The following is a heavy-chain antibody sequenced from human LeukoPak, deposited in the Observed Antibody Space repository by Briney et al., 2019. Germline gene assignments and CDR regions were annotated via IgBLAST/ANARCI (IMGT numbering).Heavy chain of an antibody. D-gene: IGHD7-27*01. V-gene: IGHV3-64D*06. CDR3: VKDHDWGAFHI. CDR1: GFTFSTYA. J-gene: IGHJ3*02. CDR2: ISSNGGTT. Sequence: GGSVRLSCSASGFTFSTYAMHWVRQAPGKGLEYVSGISSNGGTTYYADSVKARFTISRDNSKNTLYLQMSSLRAEDTAVYYCVKDHDWGAFHIWGQGTMVTVSS.